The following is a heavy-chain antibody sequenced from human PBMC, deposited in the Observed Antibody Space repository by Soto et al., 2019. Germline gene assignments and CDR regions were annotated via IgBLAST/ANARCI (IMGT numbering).Heavy chain of an antibody. CDR1: GYTFTSYA. D-gene: IGHD6-13*01. CDR3: ARPHGIAAAGTANYFDY. V-gene: IGHV1-3*01. CDR2: INAGNGNT. J-gene: IGHJ4*02. Sequence: ASVKVSCKASGYTFTSYAMHWVRQAPGQRLEWMGWINAGNGNTKYSQKFQGRVTITRDTSASTAYMELSSLRSEDTAVYYCARPHGIAAAGTANYFDYWGQGTLVTVSS.